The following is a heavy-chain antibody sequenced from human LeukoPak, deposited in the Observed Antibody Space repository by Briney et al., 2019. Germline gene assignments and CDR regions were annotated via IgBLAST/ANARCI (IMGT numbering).Heavy chain of an antibody. V-gene: IGHV4-59*01. D-gene: IGHD6-13*01. CDR3: ARGNKQLVRGYYYYHMDV. CDR1: GGSISSYY. Sequence: PSETLSLTCTVSGGSISSYYWSWIRQPPGKGLEWIGYIYYSGSTNYNPSLKSRVTISVDTSKNQFSLKLSSVTAADTAVYYCARGNKQLVRGYYYYHMDVWGKGTTVTISS. J-gene: IGHJ6*03. CDR2: IYYSGST.